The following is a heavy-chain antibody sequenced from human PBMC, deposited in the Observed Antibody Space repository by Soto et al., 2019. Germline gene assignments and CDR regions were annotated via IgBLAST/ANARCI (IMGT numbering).Heavy chain of an antibody. D-gene: IGHD3-10*01. J-gene: IGHJ4*02. Sequence: QVQLVQSGAEMKKPGSSVKVSCQSSGGTFNTYAMNWVRQAPGQGPEWMGDISPMFGAANYAQKFQSRVTITADESTGASYMQLSSLTSEDTALYFCAREVQVHTPAFVYWGQGTLVTVSS. CDR1: GGTFNTYA. CDR3: AREVQVHTPAFVY. CDR2: ISPMFGAA. V-gene: IGHV1-69*19.